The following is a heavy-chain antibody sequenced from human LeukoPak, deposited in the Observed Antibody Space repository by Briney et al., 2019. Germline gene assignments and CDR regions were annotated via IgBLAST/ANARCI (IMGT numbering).Heavy chain of an antibody. V-gene: IGHV3-23*01. Sequence: PGGSLRLPCAASGFTFTNYAMNWVRQAPGKGLEWLSAISSSGGTTCYADSVKGRFTISRDNSRNTLYLQMNSLRVADTAVYFCTKVRLSNLYYYYGMDVWGQGTTVTVSS. CDR3: TKVRLSNLYYYYGMDV. CDR2: ISSSGGTT. D-gene: IGHD2-21*02. CDR1: GFTFTNYA. J-gene: IGHJ6*02.